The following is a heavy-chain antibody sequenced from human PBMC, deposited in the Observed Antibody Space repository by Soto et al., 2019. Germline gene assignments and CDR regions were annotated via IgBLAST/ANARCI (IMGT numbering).Heavy chain of an antibody. CDR2: IWYDGSNK. V-gene: IGHV3-33*01. J-gene: IGHJ5*02. CDR3: ARELGDYSNPYNWFDP. D-gene: IGHD4-4*01. Sequence: QVQLVESGGGVVQPGRSLRLSCAASGFTFSSYGMHWVRQAPGKGLEWVAVIWYDGSNKYYADSVKGRFTISRDNSKNTLYLQMNSLIAEDTAVYYCARELGDYSNPYNWFDPWGQGTLVTVSS. CDR1: GFTFSSYG.